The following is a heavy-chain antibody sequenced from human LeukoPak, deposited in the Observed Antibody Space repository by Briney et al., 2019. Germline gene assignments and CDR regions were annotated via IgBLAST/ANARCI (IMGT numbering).Heavy chain of an antibody. V-gene: IGHV4-34*01. CDR1: GGSFSGYY. CDR2: INHSGST. J-gene: IGHJ6*02. CDR3: ARGGYCSGGSCYWRYYYYYGMDV. D-gene: IGHD2-15*01. Sequence: PSETLSLTCAVYGGSFSGYYWSWIRQPPGKGLEWIGEINHSGSTNYNPSLKSRVTISVDTSKNQFSLKPSSVTAADTAVYYCARGGYCSGGSCYWRYYYYYGMDVWGQGTTVTVSS.